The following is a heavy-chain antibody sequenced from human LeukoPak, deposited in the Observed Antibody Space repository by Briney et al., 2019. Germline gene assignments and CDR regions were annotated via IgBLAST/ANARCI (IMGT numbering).Heavy chain of an antibody. V-gene: IGHV3-23*01. CDR3: AKDLWRSSTSCYGY. CDR1: GFTFSVSY. CDR2: ISGSGGST. Sequence: GGSLRLSCAASGFTFSVSYMSWIRQAPGKGLEWVSAISGSGGSTYYADSVKGRFTISRDNSKNTLYLQMNSLRAEDTAVYYCAKDLWRSSTSCYGYWGQGTLVTVSS. J-gene: IGHJ4*02. D-gene: IGHD2-2*01.